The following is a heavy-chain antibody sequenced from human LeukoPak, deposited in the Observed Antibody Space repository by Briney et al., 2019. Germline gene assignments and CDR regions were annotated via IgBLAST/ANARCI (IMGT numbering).Heavy chain of an antibody. V-gene: IGHV1-18*01. J-gene: IGHJ6*02. Sequence: GASVKVSCKASGYTFTSYGISWVRQAPGQGLEWMGWISAYNGNTNYAQKLQGRVTMTTDTSTSTAYMELRSLRSDDTAVYYCASGLLYGDYGPDYYYYGMDVWGQGTTVTVSS. D-gene: IGHD4-17*01. CDR3: ASGLLYGDYGPDYYYYGMDV. CDR1: GYTFTSYG. CDR2: ISAYNGNT.